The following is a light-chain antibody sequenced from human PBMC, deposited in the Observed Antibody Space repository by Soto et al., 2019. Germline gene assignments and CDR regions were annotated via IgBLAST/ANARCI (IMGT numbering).Light chain of an antibody. J-gene: IGLJ2*01. CDR2: EGS. CDR3: CSYAGGSTYVV. V-gene: IGLV2-23*01. CDR1: SSDVGSYNL. Sequence: QSVLTQPASVSGSPGQSITISRTGTSSDVGSYNLVSWYQQRPGKGPKVMIYEGSKRPSGVSNRFSGSKSGNTASLTISELQAEDEADYYCCSYAGGSTYVVFGGGTKLTVL.